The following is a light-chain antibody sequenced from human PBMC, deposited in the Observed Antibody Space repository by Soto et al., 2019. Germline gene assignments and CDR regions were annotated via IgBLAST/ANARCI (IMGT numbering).Light chain of an antibody. CDR1: SSDVGGYNY. CDR3: SSYTSSSTVV. V-gene: IGLV2-14*01. J-gene: IGLJ2*01. Sequence: QSALTQPASVSGSPGQSITISCTGTSSDVGGYNYVSWCQQHPGKAPKLMIYDVSNRPSGVSNRFSGSKSGNTASLTISGLQAEDEDDYYCSSYTSSSTVVFGGGTKLTVL. CDR2: DVS.